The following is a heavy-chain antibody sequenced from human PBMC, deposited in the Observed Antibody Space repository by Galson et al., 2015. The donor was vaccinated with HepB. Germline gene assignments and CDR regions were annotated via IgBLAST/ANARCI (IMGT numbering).Heavy chain of an antibody. V-gene: IGHV3-30*04. CDR2: ISFDGSYE. CDR3: ATDFWSGYLRLYYYYGMDV. Sequence: SLRLSCAASGFTFSTYAMHWVRQAPGKGLEWVAVISFDGSYEYYADSVRGRFIISRDNSKNTLYLQMNSLRSEDTAVYYCATDFWSGYLRLYYYYGMDVWGQGTTVTVSS. D-gene: IGHD3-3*01. J-gene: IGHJ6*02. CDR1: GFTFSTYA.